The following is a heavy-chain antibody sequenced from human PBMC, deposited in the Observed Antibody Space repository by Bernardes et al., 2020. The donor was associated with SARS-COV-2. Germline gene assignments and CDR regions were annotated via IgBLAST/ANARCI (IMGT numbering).Heavy chain of an antibody. CDR3: AKGGQLERRRPYYMDV. V-gene: IGHV3-23*01. J-gene: IGHJ6*03. D-gene: IGHD1-1*01. Sequence: GGSLRLSCAASGFTFSSYAMSWVRQAPGKGLEWVSAISGSGGSTYYADSVKGRFTISRDNSKNTLYLQMNSLRAEDTAVYYCAKGGQLERRRPYYMDVWGKGTTVTVSS. CDR1: GFTFSSYA. CDR2: ISGSGGST.